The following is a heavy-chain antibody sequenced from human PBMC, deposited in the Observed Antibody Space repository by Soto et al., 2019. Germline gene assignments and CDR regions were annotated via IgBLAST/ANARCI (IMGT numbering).Heavy chain of an antibody. CDR1: GFAFSSYW. V-gene: IGHV3-74*01. D-gene: IGHD6-19*01. J-gene: IGHJ4*02. CDR2: ISSDGRNA. Sequence: EVQLVESGGGLVQPGGSLRLSCAASGFAFSSYWMHWVRQVPGKGPVWVSRISSDGRNATYADSVKGRFTISRDNAKNHLHLQMNGLTDEDTAVYYCIKASSVAGVGGYRWGQGTLVTVSS. CDR3: IKASSVAGVGGYR.